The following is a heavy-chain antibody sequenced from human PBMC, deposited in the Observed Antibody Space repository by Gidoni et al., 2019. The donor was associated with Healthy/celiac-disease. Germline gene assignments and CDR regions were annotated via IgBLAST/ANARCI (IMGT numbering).Heavy chain of an antibody. J-gene: IGHJ5*02. V-gene: IGHV1-69*01. D-gene: IGHD2-2*01. CDR1: GGTFSSYA. CDR2: IIPIFGTA. Sequence: QVQLVQSGAEVKKPGSSVKVSCKASGGTFSSYAISWVRQAPGQGLEWMGGIIPIFGTANYAQKFQGRVTITADESTSTAYMELSSLRSEDTAVYYCARGRGDIVVVPAAWGRFDPWGQGTLVTVSS. CDR3: ARGRGDIVVVPAAWGRFDP.